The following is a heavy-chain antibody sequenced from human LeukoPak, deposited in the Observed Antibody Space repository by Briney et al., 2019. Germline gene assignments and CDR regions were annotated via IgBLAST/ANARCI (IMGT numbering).Heavy chain of an antibody. CDR1: GFTFSSYA. J-gene: IGHJ4*02. Sequence: GGSLRLSCAASGFTFSSYAMTWVRQAPGKGLEWVSGISGSGGSTYYADSVKGRFTISRDNSRDTLFLQMNSLRAEDTAVYYCAKDLFGGSYYDYWGQGTLVTVSS. CDR3: AKDLFGGSYYDY. CDR2: ISGSGGST. V-gene: IGHV3-23*01. D-gene: IGHD1-26*01.